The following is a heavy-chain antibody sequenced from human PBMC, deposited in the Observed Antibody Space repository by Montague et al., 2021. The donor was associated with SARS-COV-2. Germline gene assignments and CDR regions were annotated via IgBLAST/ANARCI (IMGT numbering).Heavy chain of an antibody. D-gene: IGHD5-24*01. J-gene: IGHJ3*02. CDR3: ARRRSGYNHNDAFDI. CDR1: GYSFTSYW. V-gene: IGHV5-10-1*01. Sequence: QSVAEVKTPGESLRISCKGSGYSFTSYWISWVRQMPGKGLEWMGRLDPSDSYTKYSPSFQGHVTISADKSISTAYLQWSSLQASDTAMYYCARRRSGYNHNDAFDIWGQGTMVTVSS. CDR2: LDPSDSYT.